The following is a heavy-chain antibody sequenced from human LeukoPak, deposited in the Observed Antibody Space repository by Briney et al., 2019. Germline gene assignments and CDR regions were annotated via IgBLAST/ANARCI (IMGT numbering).Heavy chain of an antibody. CDR3: ARGRAARHYYYYYYMDV. D-gene: IGHD6-6*01. J-gene: IGHJ6*03. CDR2: INHSGST. V-gene: IGHV4-34*01. Sequence: SETLSLTCAVYGGSFSGYYWSWIRQPPGKGLEWIGEINHSGSTNYNPSLKSRVTISVDTSKNQFSLKLSSVTAADTAVDYCARGRAARHYYYYYYMDVWGKGTTVTVSS. CDR1: GGSFSGYY.